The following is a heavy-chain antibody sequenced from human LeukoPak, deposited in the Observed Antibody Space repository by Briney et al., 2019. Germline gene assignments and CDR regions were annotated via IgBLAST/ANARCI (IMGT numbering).Heavy chain of an antibody. CDR2: ISSSSSYI. V-gene: IGHV3-21*04. Sequence: GGSLRLSCAASGFTFSSYSMNWVRQAPGKGLEWVASISSSSSYIYYADSVKGRCTISRDNAKNTLHLKMNSLRAEDTAVDYCARYYSSSWYGGDYWGQGTLVTVSS. J-gene: IGHJ4*02. CDR1: GFTFSSYS. CDR3: ARYYSSSWYGGDY. D-gene: IGHD6-13*01.